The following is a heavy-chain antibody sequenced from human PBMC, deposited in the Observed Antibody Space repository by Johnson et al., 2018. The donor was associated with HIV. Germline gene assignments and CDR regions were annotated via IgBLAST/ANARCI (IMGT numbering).Heavy chain of an antibody. CDR1: GFTFTTYA. D-gene: IGHD2-21*01. CDR3: ARSRGLWGVQDGFDI. Sequence: VQLVESGGGLIQPGGSLRLSCAASGFTFTTYAMNWVRQAPGKGLEWVSLISGSGDNTHYADSVKGRFTISRDTSKNTLYVQMNSLRVEDTAVYYCARSRGLWGVQDGFDIWGQGTMVTVSS. CDR2: ISGSGDNT. V-gene: IGHV3-23*04. J-gene: IGHJ3*02.